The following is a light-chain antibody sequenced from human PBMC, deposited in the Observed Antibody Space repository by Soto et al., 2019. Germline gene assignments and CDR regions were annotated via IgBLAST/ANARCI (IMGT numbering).Light chain of an antibody. CDR2: KND. Sequence: QSLLTQPPSASGTPGQRVSISCSGGSSNIGSNAVNWYRQAPGAAPKLLIYKNDQQASGVPDRFSGSKFGAAASLAISGLKSEDESDYFCATWDDRLDVPVFGRGTKLTVL. V-gene: IGLV1-44*01. CDR1: SSNIGSNA. CDR3: ATWDDRLDVPV. J-gene: IGLJ2*01.